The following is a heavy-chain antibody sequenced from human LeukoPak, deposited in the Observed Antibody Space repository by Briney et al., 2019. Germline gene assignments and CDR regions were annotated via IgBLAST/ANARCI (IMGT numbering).Heavy chain of an antibody. CDR2: IRYDGSNK. J-gene: IGHJ4*02. D-gene: IGHD3-22*01. CDR3: AKDRDYYDSSGSDY. Sequence: GGSLRLSCAASGFTFSSYGMHWVRQAPGKGLEWVAFIRYDGSNKYYADSVKGRFTISRDNSKDTLYLQMNSLRAEDTAVYYCAKDRDYYDSSGSDYWGQGTLVTVSS. CDR1: GFTFSSYG. V-gene: IGHV3-30*02.